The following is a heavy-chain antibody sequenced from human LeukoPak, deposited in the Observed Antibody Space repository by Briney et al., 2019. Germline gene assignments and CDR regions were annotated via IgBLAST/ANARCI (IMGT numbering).Heavy chain of an antibody. V-gene: IGHV3-7*03. CDR3: AKHAVATINIFDY. D-gene: IGHD5-12*01. J-gene: IGHJ4*02. CDR2: IKHDGSEK. CDR1: GFTFSSYW. Sequence: GGSLRLSCAASGFTFSSYWMSWVRLAPGKGLEWVANIKHDGSEKYFVDSVKGRFTISRDNAKNSLYLQMNRLRAEDTAVYYCAKHAVATINIFDYWGQGTLVTVSS.